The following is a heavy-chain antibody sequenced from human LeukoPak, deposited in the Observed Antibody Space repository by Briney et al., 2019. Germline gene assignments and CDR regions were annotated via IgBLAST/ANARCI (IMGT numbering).Heavy chain of an antibody. CDR2: IYTSGST. Sequence: SETLSLTCTVSGGSISSYYWSWIRQPPGKGLEWIGYIYTSGSTNYNPSLKSRVTISVDTSKNQFSLKLSSVSAADTAVYYCARLGYYDSSGYYYASFDYWGQGTLVTVSS. J-gene: IGHJ4*02. CDR3: ARLGYYDSSGYYYASFDY. D-gene: IGHD3-22*01. V-gene: IGHV4-4*09. CDR1: GGSISSYY.